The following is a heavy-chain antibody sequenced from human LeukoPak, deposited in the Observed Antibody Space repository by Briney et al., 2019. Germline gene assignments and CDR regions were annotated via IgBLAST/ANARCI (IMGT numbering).Heavy chain of an antibody. CDR1: GGSIGSGSYY. D-gene: IGHD5-24*01. CDR3: ASLFRDPRKKYYMDV. J-gene: IGHJ6*03. V-gene: IGHV4-61*02. CDR2: IYTSGST. Sequence: SETLSLTCTVSGGSIGSGSYYWSWIRQPAGKGLEWIGRIYTSGSTDYNPSLKSRVTISVDTSKNQFSLKLSSVTAADTAVYYCASLFRDPRKKYYMDVWGKGTTVTVSS.